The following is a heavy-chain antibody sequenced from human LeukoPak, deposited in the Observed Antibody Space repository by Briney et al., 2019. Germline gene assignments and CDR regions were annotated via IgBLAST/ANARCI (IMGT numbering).Heavy chain of an antibody. J-gene: IGHJ4*02. D-gene: IGHD3-9*01. CDR1: GFTFSTYN. CDR3: ARDFLTGYFDY. V-gene: IGHV3-48*02. CDR2: FSSSGSTK. Sequence: GGSLRLSCAASGFTFSTYNMNWVRQAPGKGLEWVSYFSSSGSTKYYADSVKGRFTIFRDNVKNSLFLQMNSLSDEDTAVYYCARDFLTGYFDYWGQGTLVTVSS.